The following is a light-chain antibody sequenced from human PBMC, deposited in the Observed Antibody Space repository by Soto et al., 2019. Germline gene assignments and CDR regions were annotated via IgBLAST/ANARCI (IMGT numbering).Light chain of an antibody. CDR1: TSNIGSNT. Sequence: QSVLTQPSSASGTPGQRVTISCSGSTSNIGSNTVNWYQQLPGTAPKLLIYRNNQRPLGVPDRFSGSTSGTSASLVISGLQSEDEADYYCAAWDDNLCVVFGGGTKLTVL. J-gene: IGLJ2*01. CDR3: AAWDDNLCVV. V-gene: IGLV1-44*01. CDR2: RNN.